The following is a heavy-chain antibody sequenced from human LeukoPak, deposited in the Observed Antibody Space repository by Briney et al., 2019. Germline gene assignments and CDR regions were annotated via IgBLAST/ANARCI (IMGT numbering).Heavy chain of an antibody. V-gene: IGHV1-46*03. CDR1: GYTFTSYY. CDR2: INPSGDST. J-gene: IGHJ6*02. CDR3: ASSYGDYVRLSYYYGMDV. Sequence: ASVKVSCKASGYTFTSYYIHWVRQAPEQGLEWMGIINPSGDSTGYAQKFQCRGTMTRDTSTSTLYMELSSLRSEDTAVYYCASSYGDYVRLSYYYGMDVWGQGTTVTVSS. D-gene: IGHD4-17*01.